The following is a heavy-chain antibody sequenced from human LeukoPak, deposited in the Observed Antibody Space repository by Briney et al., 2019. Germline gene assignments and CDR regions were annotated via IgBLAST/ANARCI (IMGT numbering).Heavy chain of an antibody. CDR3: AHGAMYQLDY. D-gene: IGHD2-2*01. CDR2: ISSSGSTI. J-gene: IGHJ4*02. Sequence: LGGSLRLSCAASGFTFSSYEMNWVRQAPGKGLEWVSYISSSGSTIYYADSVKGRFTISRDNAKNSLYLQMNSLRAEDTAVYYCAHGAMYQLDYWGQGTLVTVSS. V-gene: IGHV3-48*03. CDR1: GFTFSSYE.